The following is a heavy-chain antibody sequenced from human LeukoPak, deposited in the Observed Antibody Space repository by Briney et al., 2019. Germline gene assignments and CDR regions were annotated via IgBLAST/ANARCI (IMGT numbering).Heavy chain of an antibody. Sequence: ASVKVSCKASGYTFTGYYMHWVRQAPGQGLEWIGWINPNSGGTNYAQKFQGRVTMTRDTSISTAYMELSRLRSDDTAVYYCARAGSYQSIFDYWGQGTLVTVSS. CDR1: GYTFTGYY. D-gene: IGHD1-26*01. J-gene: IGHJ4*02. V-gene: IGHV1-2*02. CDR3: ARAGSYQSIFDY. CDR2: INPNSGGT.